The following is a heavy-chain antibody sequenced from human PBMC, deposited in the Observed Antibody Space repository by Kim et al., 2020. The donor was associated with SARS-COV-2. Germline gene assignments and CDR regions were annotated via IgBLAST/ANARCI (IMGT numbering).Heavy chain of an antibody. CDR1: GGSFSGFY. CDR2: INHSGRT. Sequence: SETLSLTCAVYGGSFSGFYWRWICQLQGRGLEWIGEINHSGRTNYNPTLKRRVTITVDTSKHQISLKLTSVTVADTAVDYCARRLSNKSGSGRHYCELWG. D-gene: IGHD3-10*01. V-gene: IGHV4-34*01. CDR3: ARRLSNKSGSGRHYCEL. J-gene: IGHJ2*01.